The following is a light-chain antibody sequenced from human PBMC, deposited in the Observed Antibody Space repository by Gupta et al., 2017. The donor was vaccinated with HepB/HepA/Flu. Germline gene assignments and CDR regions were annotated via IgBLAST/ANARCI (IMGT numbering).Light chain of an antibody. V-gene: IGKV1-39*01. CDR2: AAS. J-gene: IGKJ1*01. CDR3: QQSYSTLWT. Sequence: IXLXXXPSXXSAXXGDRVTITCRASQSISSYLNWYQQKPGKAPKLLIYAASSLQSGVPSRFSGSGSGTDFTLTISSLQPEDFATYYCQQSYSTLWTFGQGTKVEIK. CDR1: QSISSY.